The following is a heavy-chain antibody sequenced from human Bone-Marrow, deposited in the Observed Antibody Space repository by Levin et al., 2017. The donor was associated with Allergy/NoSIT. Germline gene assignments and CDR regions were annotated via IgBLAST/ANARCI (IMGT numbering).Heavy chain of an antibody. Sequence: SETLSLTCTVSGGSISSSSYYWGWIRQPPGKGLEWIGTYYYSGSTYYNPSLKSRVTISINMYKNQSSLKPSSVTAAATSAYYCARDVAYDGPSDYSGMDVWGQGTTVTVSS. CDR1: GGSISSSSYY. J-gene: IGHJ6*02. D-gene: IGHD5-12*01. V-gene: IGHV4-39*07. CDR3: ARDVAYDGPSDYSGMDV. CDR2: YYYSGST.